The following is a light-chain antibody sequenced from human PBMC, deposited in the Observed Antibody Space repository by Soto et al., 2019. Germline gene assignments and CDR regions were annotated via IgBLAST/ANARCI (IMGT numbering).Light chain of an antibody. CDR1: SSDVGGYNY. CDR2: DVN. Sequence: QSALTQPASVSGSPGQSITISCTGTSSDVGGYNYVSWYQQYPGKAPKVMIYDVNNQPSGVSTRFSGSKSGNTASLTISGLQAEDEADYYCSSYTSSSSYVFGTGTKLTVL. CDR3: SSYTSSSSYV. V-gene: IGLV2-14*03. J-gene: IGLJ1*01.